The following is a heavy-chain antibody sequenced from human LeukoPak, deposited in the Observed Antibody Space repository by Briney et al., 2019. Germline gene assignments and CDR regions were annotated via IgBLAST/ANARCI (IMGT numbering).Heavy chain of an antibody. J-gene: IGHJ6*03. CDR2: INSDGSST. CDR1: GFTFSSYW. D-gene: IGHD7-27*01. V-gene: IGHV3-74*01. Sequence: PGGSMRLSCAASGFTFSSYWMHWVRQAPGKGLVWVSRINSDGSSTSYADSVKGRFTISRDNAKNTLYLQMNSLRAEDTAVYYCARGNWGRYYYYYYMDVWGKGTTVTVSS. CDR3: ARGNWGRYYYYYYMDV.